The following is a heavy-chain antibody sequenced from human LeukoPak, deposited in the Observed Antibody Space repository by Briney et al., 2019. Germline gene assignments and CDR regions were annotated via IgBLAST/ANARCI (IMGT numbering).Heavy chain of an antibody. V-gene: IGHV3-11*03. CDR3: ARVRGSYSVDY. D-gene: IGHD1-26*01. CDR1: GFTFSTYW. Sequence: GGSLRLSCAASGFTFSTYWMSWVRQAPGKGLEWISYISSGSPYTRYADSVKGRFTISRDNAKNSLSLQMNSLRAEDTAVYYCARVRGSYSVDYWGQGTLVTVSS. CDR2: ISSGSPYT. J-gene: IGHJ4*02.